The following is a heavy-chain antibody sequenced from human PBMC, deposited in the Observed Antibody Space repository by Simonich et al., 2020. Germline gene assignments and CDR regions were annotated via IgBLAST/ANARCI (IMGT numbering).Heavy chain of an antibody. V-gene: IGHV1-69*06. CDR1: GGTFSSYA. J-gene: IGHJ6*03. Sequence: QVQLVQSGAEVKKPGSSVKVSCKASGGTFSSYAISWVRQAPGQGLEWMGGIIPIRDKTNTGTKFQGRVTITADKSTSTAYMELSSLRSEDTAVYYCARGGLADRRIVYYYYMDVWGKGTTVTVSS. CDR3: ARGGLADRRIVYYYYMDV. CDR2: IIPIRDKT. D-gene: IGHD2-15*01.